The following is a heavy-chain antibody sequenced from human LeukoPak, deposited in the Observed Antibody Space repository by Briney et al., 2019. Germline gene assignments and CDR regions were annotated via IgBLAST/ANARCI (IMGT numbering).Heavy chain of an antibody. Sequence: GGSLRLSCVASGLTYRNAWMTWVRQAPGKGLEWVGRIKSNPDGGTTDFAASVKGRLFISRDDSKSTLSLQMNSLKIEDTAVYYCTTGGPHISGHPLDYWGQGIPVTVSS. CDR3: TTGGPHISGHPLDY. V-gene: IGHV3-15*05. CDR2: IKSNPDGGTT. J-gene: IGHJ4*02. CDR1: GLTYRNAW. D-gene: IGHD2-15*01.